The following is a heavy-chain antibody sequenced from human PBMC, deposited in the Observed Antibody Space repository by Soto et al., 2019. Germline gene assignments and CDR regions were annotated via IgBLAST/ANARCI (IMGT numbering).Heavy chain of an antibody. D-gene: IGHD1-1*01. CDR1: GYTFTSYY. J-gene: IGHJ5*02. V-gene: IGHV1-46*03. Sequence: GSSVKVSCKACGYTFTSYYMHWVRQAPGQGLEWMGIINPSGGSTSYAQKFQGRVTMTRDTSTSTVYMELSSLRSEDTAVYYCARDVSDDLNWFDPWGQGTLVTVSS. CDR3: ARDVSDDLNWFDP. CDR2: INPSGGST.